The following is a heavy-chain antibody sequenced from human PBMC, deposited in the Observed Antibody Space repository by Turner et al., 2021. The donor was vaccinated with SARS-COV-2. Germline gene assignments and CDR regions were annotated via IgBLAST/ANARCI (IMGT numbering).Heavy chain of an antibody. D-gene: IGHD3-10*01. Sequence: QVQLVESGGGVVQPGRSVRLSCAASGFTFSSYGMHWVRQAPGKGLEWVAVISYDGSNKYYADSVKGRFTISRDNSKNTLYLQMNSLRAEDTAVYYCANLWFGELSTDYWGQGTLVTVSS. J-gene: IGHJ4*02. CDR1: GFTFSSYG. CDR2: ISYDGSNK. V-gene: IGHV3-30*18. CDR3: ANLWFGELSTDY.